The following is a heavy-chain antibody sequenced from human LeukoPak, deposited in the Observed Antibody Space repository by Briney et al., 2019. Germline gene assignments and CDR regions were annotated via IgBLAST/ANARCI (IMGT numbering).Heavy chain of an antibody. CDR1: GFTFGDYG. J-gene: IGHJ4*02. Sequence: PGRSLRLSCTTSGFTFGDYGLSWFRQGPGKGLQWVGFIRSKTYGGTIEYAASVKGRFTISRGDSKSIAYLQMNSLKTEDTAVYYCARAPYYDFILDYWGQGTLVTVSS. CDR3: ARAPYYDFILDY. CDR2: IRSKTYGGTI. D-gene: IGHD3-3*01. V-gene: IGHV3-49*03.